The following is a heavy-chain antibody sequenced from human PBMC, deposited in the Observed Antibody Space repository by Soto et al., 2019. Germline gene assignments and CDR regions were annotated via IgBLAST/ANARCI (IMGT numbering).Heavy chain of an antibody. CDR1: GFTFSSYS. J-gene: IGHJ3*02. Sequence: GGSLRLSCAASGFTFSSYSMNWVRQAPGKGLEWVSSISSSSSYIYYADSVKGRFTISRDNAKNSLYLQMNSLRAEDTAVYYCARDYCTNGVCYGAGAFDIWGQGTMVT. V-gene: IGHV3-21*01. CDR2: ISSSSSYI. CDR3: ARDYCTNGVCYGAGAFDI. D-gene: IGHD2-8*01.